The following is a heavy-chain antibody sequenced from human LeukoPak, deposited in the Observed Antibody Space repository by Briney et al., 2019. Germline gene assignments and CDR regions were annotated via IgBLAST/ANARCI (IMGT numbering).Heavy chain of an antibody. D-gene: IGHD6-19*01. J-gene: IGHJ4*02. V-gene: IGHV3-23*01. CDR1: GFSFNTYD. CDR3: VKGGWLDN. Sequence: TGGSLRLSCAASGFSFNTYDMNWVRQAPGKGLEWVSGISRNGDDTHYADSVKGRFTISRDNSENTLCLLMNSLRAEDTAVYYCVKGGWLDNWGQGTLVTVSS. CDR2: ISRNGDDT.